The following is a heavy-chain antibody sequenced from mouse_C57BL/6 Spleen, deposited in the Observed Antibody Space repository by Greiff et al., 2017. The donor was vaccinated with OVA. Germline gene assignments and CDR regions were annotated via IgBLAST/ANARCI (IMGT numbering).Heavy chain of an antibody. Sequence: EVKLMESGPELVKPGASVKIPCKASGYTFTDYNMDWVKQSHGKSLEWIGDINPNNGGTIYNQKFKGKATLTVDKSSSTAYMELRSLTSEDTAVYYCARSYGSSDYYAMDYWGQGTSVTVSS. J-gene: IGHJ4*01. D-gene: IGHD1-1*01. CDR3: ARSYGSSDYYAMDY. CDR2: INPNNGGT. V-gene: IGHV1-18*01. CDR1: GYTFTDYN.